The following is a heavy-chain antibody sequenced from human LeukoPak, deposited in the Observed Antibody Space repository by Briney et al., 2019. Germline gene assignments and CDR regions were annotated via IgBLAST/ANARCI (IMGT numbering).Heavy chain of an antibody. CDR3: ARDQEGFDY. V-gene: IGHV1-46*01. CDR1: GHIFTSDY. J-gene: IGHJ4*02. CDR2: IYPRDGST. Sequence: GASVKVSCKASGHIFTSDYIHWVRQAPGQGLERMGMIYPRDGSTSYAQKFQGRVTVTRDTSTSTVHMELSGLRSEDTAVYYCARDQEGFDYWGQGTLVTVSS.